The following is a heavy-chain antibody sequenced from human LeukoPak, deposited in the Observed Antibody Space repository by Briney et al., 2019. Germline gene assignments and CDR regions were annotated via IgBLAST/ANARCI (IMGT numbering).Heavy chain of an antibody. J-gene: IGHJ5*02. CDR1: GFTVSSNY. D-gene: IGHD3-3*01. Sequence: PGGSLRLSCAASGFTVSSNYMSWVRQAPGKGLEWVSVIYSGGNTYYADSVEGRFTMSRDNSKNTLYLQMNSLRAEDTAVYYCARGIGSPLRSRWFDPWGQGTLVTVSS. CDR3: ARGIGSPLRSRWFDP. V-gene: IGHV3-66*01. CDR2: IYSGGNT.